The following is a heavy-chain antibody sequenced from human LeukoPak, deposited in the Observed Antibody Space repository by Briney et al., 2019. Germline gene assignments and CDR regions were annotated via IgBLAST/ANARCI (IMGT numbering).Heavy chain of an antibody. J-gene: IGHJ4*02. CDR2: LWYDGSNK. CDR1: GFTFSSYG. Sequence: PGRSLRLSCAASGFTFSSYGMHWVRQAPGKGLEWVAVLWYDGSNKYYADSVKGRFTISRDNSKNTLYLQMNSLRAEDTAVYYCARVVSGGYSSIDYWGQGTLVTVSS. D-gene: IGHD5-18*01. CDR3: ARVVSGGYSSIDY. V-gene: IGHV3-33*01.